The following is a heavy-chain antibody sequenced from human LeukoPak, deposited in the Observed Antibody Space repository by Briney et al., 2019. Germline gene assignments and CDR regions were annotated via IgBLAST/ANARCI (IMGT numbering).Heavy chain of an antibody. Sequence: SETLSLTCTVSGGSISSGVYYCSWIRQHPRKCLEWIWYIYYSGSTYYNPSLKSRVTISVDTSKNQFSLKLSSVTAADTAVYYCARSGRRYDFWSGYHPGPFDYWGQGTLVTVSS. V-gene: IGHV4-31*03. D-gene: IGHD3-3*01. CDR1: GGSISSGVYY. CDR3: ARSGRRYDFWSGYHPGPFDY. CDR2: IYYSGST. J-gene: IGHJ4*02.